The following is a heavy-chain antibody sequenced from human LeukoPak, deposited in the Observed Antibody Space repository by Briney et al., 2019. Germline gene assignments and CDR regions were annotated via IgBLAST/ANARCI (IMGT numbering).Heavy chain of an antibody. J-gene: IGHJ3*01. CDR1: GGSISSYY. CDR3: ARSRCYNCAFDF. V-gene: IGHV4-4*07. D-gene: IGHD2-2*02. Sequence: PSETLSLTCTVSGGSISSYYWSWIRQPARKGLELIGRIYASGSTNYNPSLKSRVTMSVDTSENQFSLKLSSVTAADTAVYYCARSRCYNCAFDFWGQGTMVTVSS. CDR2: IYASGST.